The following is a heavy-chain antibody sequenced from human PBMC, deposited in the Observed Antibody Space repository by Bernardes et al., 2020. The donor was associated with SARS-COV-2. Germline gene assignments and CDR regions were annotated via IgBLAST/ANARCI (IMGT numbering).Heavy chain of an antibody. CDR3: AISPCSSTSCYYYYGMDV. J-gene: IGHJ6*02. CDR2: IKQDGSEK. D-gene: IGHD2-2*01. Sequence: GGSLRLSCTASGFTFSSYWMSWVRQAPGKGLEWVANIKQDGSEKYYVDSVKGRFTISRDNAKNSLYLQMNILRAEDTAVYYCAISPCSSTSCYYYYGMDVGGQGTTVTVSS. V-gene: IGHV3-7*01. CDR1: GFTFSSYW.